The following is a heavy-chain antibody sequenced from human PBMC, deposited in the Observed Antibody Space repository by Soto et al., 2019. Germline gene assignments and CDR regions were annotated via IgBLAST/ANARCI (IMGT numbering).Heavy chain of an antibody. V-gene: IGHV3-30-3*01. D-gene: IGHD3-10*01. Sequence: QVQVVESGGGVVQPGRSLRLSCVASGFIISGYAMHWVRQAPGKGLEWVAVTSDDESKKYYADSVKGRFTISRDNSKNTLYVQMNSLRAEDTAVYYCARPPRGWLGVNTEGAFEIWGQGTMVTVSS. CDR1: GFIISGYA. J-gene: IGHJ3*02. CDR3: ARPPRGWLGVNTEGAFEI. CDR2: TSDDESKK.